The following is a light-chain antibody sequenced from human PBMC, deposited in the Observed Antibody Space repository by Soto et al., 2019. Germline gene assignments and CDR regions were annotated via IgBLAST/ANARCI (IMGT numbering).Light chain of an antibody. Sequence: EIVMTPSPATVSVSPVERATLSCRASQSVSDKLAWYQQKPGQAPRLLIYHASARATGIPARFSGSGSGTDFTLTIDRLEPEDFAVYYCHQYYSSPTTFGGGTKVDIK. CDR3: HQYYSSPTT. V-gene: IGKV3-15*01. J-gene: IGKJ4*01. CDR1: QSVSDK. CDR2: HAS.